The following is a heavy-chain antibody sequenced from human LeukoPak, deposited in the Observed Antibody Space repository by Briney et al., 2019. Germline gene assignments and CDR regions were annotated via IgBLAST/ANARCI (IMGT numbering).Heavy chain of an antibody. J-gene: IGHJ4*02. D-gene: IGHD3-10*01. CDR1: GFTFSSYG. CDR2: ISGSGGST. CDR3: AIGSGFGELYYFDY. Sequence: GGTLRLSCAASGFTFSSYGMSWVRQAPGKGLEWVSAISGSGGSTYYADSVKGRFTISRDNAKNSLYLQMNSLRAEDTAVYYCAIGSGFGELYYFDYWGQGTLVTVSS. V-gene: IGHV3-23*01.